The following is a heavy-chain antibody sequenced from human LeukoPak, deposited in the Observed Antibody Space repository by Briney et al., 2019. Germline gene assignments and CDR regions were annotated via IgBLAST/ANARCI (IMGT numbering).Heavy chain of an antibody. CDR1: GGSISSYS. CDR2: IYTSGST. Sequence: SETLSLTCTVSGGSISSYSCNWIRQPAGKGLEWIGHIYTSGSTDYTPSLKSRVTMSVDTSKNQFSLKLSSVTAADTAVYYCATIGGPGTYYPLDHWGQGTLVTVS. V-gene: IGHV4-4*07. CDR3: ATIGGPGTYYPLDH. D-gene: IGHD3-10*01. J-gene: IGHJ4*02.